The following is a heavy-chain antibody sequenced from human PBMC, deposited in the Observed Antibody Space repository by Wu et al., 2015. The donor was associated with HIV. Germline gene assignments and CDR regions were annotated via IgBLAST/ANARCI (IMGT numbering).Heavy chain of an antibody. V-gene: IGHV1-18*01. Sequence: QVHMMQSESEVAKPGASVKVSCKASGYRFSTYGISWVRQAPGQGLEWMGWISAYDGSTNFAQKFQARVTMTTDTSTSTAYLELRSLRSDDTALYYCARDGGGNYRKMDHWGQG. CDR1: GYRFSTYG. D-gene: IGHD4-23*01. CDR3: ARDGGGNYRKMDH. J-gene: IGHJ6*02. CDR2: ISAYDGST.